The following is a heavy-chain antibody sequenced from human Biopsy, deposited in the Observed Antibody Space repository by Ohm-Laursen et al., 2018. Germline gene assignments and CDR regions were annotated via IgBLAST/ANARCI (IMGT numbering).Heavy chain of an antibody. D-gene: IGHD2-2*01. CDR2: INHSGST. CDR3: ARDLIAYCPTTSCDNFGMDV. J-gene: IGHJ6*02. Sequence: GTLSLTCTVSGASINLYYWGWIRQPPGKGLEWIGYINHSGSTNYNPSLKSRLTISVDTSKNQFSLKLTSVTAADTAVYYCARDLIAYCPTTSCDNFGMDVWGQGTTVTVSS. CDR1: GASINLYY. V-gene: IGHV4-59*01.